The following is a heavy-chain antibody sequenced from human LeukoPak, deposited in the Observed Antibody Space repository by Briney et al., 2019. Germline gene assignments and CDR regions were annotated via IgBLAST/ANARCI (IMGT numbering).Heavy chain of an antibody. J-gene: IGHJ4*02. CDR2: ISSNGGST. CDR3: VEDSVAAAGTLGGPFDY. Sequence: GSLRLSCAASGFTFSSYAMHWVRQAPGKGLEYVSAISSNGGSTYYADSVKGRLTISRDNSKNTLYLQMSSLRAEDTAVYYCVEDSVAAAGTLGGPFDYWGQGTLVTVSS. V-gene: IGHV3-64D*09. D-gene: IGHD6-13*01. CDR1: GFTFSSYA.